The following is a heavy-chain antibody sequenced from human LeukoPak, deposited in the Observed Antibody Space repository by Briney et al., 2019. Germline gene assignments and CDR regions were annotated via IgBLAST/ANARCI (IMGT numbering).Heavy chain of an antibody. CDR1: GFTFSSYP. V-gene: IGHV3-30*04. CDR2: TSSDGRNK. CDR3: AKDLSNPYKYYGMDV. Sequence: GGSLRLSCAASGFTFSSYPMHWVRQAPGKGLEWVALTSSDGRNKHYSDSVKGRFTISRDNSKNTLYLQMNSLRAEDTAVYSCAKDLSNPYKYYGMDVWGQGTTVTVSS. J-gene: IGHJ6*02. D-gene: IGHD4-11*01.